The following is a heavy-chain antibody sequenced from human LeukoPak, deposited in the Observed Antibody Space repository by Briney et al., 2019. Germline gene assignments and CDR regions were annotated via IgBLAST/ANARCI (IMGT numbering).Heavy chain of an antibody. D-gene: IGHD3-22*01. CDR1: GFTFSSYG. V-gene: IGHV3-30*18. J-gene: IGHJ4*02. Sequence: GGSLRLSCAASGFTFSSYGMHWVRQAPGKGLEWVAVISYDGSNKYYADSVKGRFTISRDNSKNTLYLQMNSLRAEDTAVYYCAKDSMIVVVMGHYFDYWGQGTLVTVSS. CDR3: AKDSMIVVVMGHYFDY. CDR2: ISYDGSNK.